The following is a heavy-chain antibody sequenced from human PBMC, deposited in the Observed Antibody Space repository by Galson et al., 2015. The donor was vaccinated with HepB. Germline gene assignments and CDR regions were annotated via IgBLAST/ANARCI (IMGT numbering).Heavy chain of an antibody. Sequence: SLRLSCAASGFTLDTYDMTWVRQAPGKGLDWVSSISGNDGRTYYADSVKGRFTISRDVPKNTLSLQMHSLRADDTAVYYCARVGGAYYYDISGALLDFWGQGTLVSVSA. CDR3: ARVGGAYYYDISGALLDF. V-gene: IGHV3-23*01. CDR2: ISGNDGRT. J-gene: IGHJ4*02. CDR1: GFTLDTYD. D-gene: IGHD3-22*01.